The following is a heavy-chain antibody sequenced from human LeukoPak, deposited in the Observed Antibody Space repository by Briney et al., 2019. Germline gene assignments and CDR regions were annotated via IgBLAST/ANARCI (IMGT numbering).Heavy chain of an antibody. CDR3: AKHLHLIYYYYGMDV. D-gene: IGHD2-8*01. Sequence: GGSLRLSCAASGFTFDDYAMHWVRQAPGKGLEWVSLISGDGGSTYYADSVKGRFTISRDNSKNSLYLQMNSLRTEDTALYYCAKHLHLIYYYYGMDVWGQGTTVTVSS. CDR2: ISGDGGST. V-gene: IGHV3-43*02. J-gene: IGHJ6*02. CDR1: GFTFDDYA.